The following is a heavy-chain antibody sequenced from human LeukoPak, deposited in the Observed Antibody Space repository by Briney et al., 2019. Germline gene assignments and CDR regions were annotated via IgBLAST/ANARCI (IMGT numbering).Heavy chain of an antibody. J-gene: IGHJ4*02. D-gene: IGHD3-22*01. Sequence: SETLSLTCTVSGGSISSYYWSWIRQPPGKGLEWIGYIYYSGSTTYNPSLKSRVTISVDTSKNQFSLKLSSVTAADTAVYYCARSYYDSSGYYYVVGHWGQGTLVTVSS. CDR1: GGSISSYY. V-gene: IGHV4-59*01. CDR3: ARSYYDSSGYYYVVGH. CDR2: IYYSGST.